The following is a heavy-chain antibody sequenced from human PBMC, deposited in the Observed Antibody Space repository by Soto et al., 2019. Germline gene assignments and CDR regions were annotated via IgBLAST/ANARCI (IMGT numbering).Heavy chain of an antibody. J-gene: IGHJ3*02. D-gene: IGHD3-10*01. V-gene: IGHV3-21*01. Sequence: GGSLRLSCAASGFSFSIYSMNWVRQAPGKGLEWVSSISSGSSDMYYADSVKGRFTISRDNAKSSLYLQMNSLRAEDTAVYYCARDLFTMVRGVIIDDAFDIWGQGTMVTVSS. CDR2: ISSGSSDM. CDR1: GFSFSIYS. CDR3: ARDLFTMVRGVIIDDAFDI.